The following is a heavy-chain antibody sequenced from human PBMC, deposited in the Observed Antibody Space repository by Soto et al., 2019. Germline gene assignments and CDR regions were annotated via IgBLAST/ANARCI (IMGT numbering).Heavy chain of an antibody. V-gene: IGHV4-30-4*01. D-gene: IGHD7-27*01. CDR2: IDHSGSA. J-gene: IGHJ4*02. CDR3: AGELGTFYFDH. CDR1: AGSIRSGDYY. Sequence: SETLSLTCTVSAGSIRSGDYYWTWIRQPPGKGLEWIGYIDHSGSAYYNPSLKSRATISIDTSNNQFPLKMTSVTAADTAVDYCAGELGTFYFDHRGQGTLVTVSS.